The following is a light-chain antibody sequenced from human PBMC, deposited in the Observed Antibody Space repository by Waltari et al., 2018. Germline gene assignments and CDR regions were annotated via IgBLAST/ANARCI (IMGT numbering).Light chain of an antibody. CDR1: GEYSAYA. V-gene: IGLV4-69*01. CDR2: VNSDGSH. CDR3: QTWGTGIQV. J-gene: IGLJ3*02. Sequence: LVLTQSPSASASLGASIKLTCSLPGEYSAYAIAWHQQQPLKGPRYLMTVNSDGSHKKGDGISERFSGPSSDLDRYLIISRLQSDDEADYFCQTWGTGIQVFGSGTKLTVL.